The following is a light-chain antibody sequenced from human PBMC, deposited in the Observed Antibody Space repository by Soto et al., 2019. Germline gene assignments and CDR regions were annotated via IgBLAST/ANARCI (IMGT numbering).Light chain of an antibody. Sequence: DIVMTQSPLSLPVTPGEPASISCRSSQSLPHSEGTNYFDWYLQTPGQSPQLLIYLGTNRASGVPDRLSGSGSGPDFTLRISRVEAEDVRVYYCMQTLHTPRTLGQGTKLEIK. V-gene: IGKV2-28*01. CDR1: QSLPHSEGTNY. J-gene: IGKJ2*01. CDR2: LGT. CDR3: MQTLHTPRT.